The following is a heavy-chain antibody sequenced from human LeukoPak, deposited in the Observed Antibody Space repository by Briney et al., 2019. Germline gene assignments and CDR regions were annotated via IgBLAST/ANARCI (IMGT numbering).Heavy chain of an antibody. J-gene: IGHJ4*02. Sequence: SETLSLTCAVYGGSFSGYYWSWIRQPPGKGLEWIGEINHSGSTNYNPSLKSRVTISVDTSKNQFPLKLSSVTAADTAVYYCARISEIAAAGVDYWGQGTLVTVSS. CDR3: ARISEIAAAGVDY. CDR1: GGSFSGYY. V-gene: IGHV4-34*01. CDR2: INHSGST. D-gene: IGHD6-13*01.